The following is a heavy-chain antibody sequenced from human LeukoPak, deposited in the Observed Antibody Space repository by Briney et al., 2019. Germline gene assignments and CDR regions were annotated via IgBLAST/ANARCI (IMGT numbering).Heavy chain of an antibody. CDR3: ARDSNGGGFDP. CDR2: ISAYNGNT. V-gene: IGHV1-18*04. CDR1: GYSFTGHY. Sequence: EASVKVSCKASGYSFTGHYMHWVRQAPGQGLEWMGWISAYNGNTNYAQKLQGRVTMTTDTSTSTAYMELRSLRSDDTAVYYCARDSNGGGFDPWGQGTLVTVSS. D-gene: IGHD2-8*01. J-gene: IGHJ5*02.